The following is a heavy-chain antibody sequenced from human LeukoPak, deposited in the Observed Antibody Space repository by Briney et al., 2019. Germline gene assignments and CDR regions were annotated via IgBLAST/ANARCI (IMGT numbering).Heavy chain of an antibody. D-gene: IGHD3-3*01. CDR1: GGSMSGHD. J-gene: IGHJ2*01. Sequence: SDSLSLTCIVSGGSMSGHDWNWIRQSPGKALEWVGYVSDSGDTNYNPALKRRVSISVDTTKNHFSLRLVSLTATDTALYFCARKNFYPNWFFDVWGRGTLVTVSS. CDR3: ARKNFYPNWFFDV. V-gene: IGHV4-59*08. CDR2: VSDSGDT.